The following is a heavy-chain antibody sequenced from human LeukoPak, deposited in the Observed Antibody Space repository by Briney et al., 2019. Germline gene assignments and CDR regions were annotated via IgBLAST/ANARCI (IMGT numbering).Heavy chain of an antibody. V-gene: IGHV4-59*01. CDR2: IYYSGST. CDR3: ASGGTRPNLIDY. CDR1: GGSISSYY. J-gene: IGHJ4*02. D-gene: IGHD4-23*01. Sequence: SETLSLTCTVSGGSISSYYWSWIRQPPGKGLEWIGYIYYSGSTNYNPSLKSRVTISVDTSKNQFSLKLSSVTAADTAVYYCASGGTRPNLIDYWGQGTLVTVSS.